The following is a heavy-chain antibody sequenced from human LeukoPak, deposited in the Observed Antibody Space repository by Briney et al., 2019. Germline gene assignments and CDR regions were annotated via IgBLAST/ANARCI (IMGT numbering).Heavy chain of an antibody. CDR3: ARGQVAAAATSFFDY. V-gene: IGHV4-59*01. CDR1: GGSISSYY. J-gene: IGHJ4*02. Sequence: TSETLSLTCTVSGGSISSYYWSWIRQPPGKGLEWIEHIYYSGSTNYNPSLKSLVTISVDTSKNQFSLKLSSVTAADTAVYYCARGQVAAAATSFFDYWGQGTLVTVSS. D-gene: IGHD6-13*01. CDR2: IYYSGST.